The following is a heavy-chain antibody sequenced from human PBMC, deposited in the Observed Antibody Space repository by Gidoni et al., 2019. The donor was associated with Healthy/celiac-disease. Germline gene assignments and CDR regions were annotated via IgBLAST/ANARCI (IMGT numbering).Heavy chain of an antibody. CDR2: ISAYNGNT. CDR1: GYTFPSYG. CDR3: ARSQIRYYYDSSGYMTEDAFDI. D-gene: IGHD3-22*01. Sequence: QVQLVQSGAEVKKPGASVKVSCKASGYTFPSYGISWVRQAQGQGLEWMGWISAYNGNTNYAQKLQGRVTMTTDTATSTAYMELRSLRSDDTAVYYCARSQIRYYYDSSGYMTEDAFDIWGQGTMVTVSS. V-gene: IGHV1-18*01. J-gene: IGHJ3*02.